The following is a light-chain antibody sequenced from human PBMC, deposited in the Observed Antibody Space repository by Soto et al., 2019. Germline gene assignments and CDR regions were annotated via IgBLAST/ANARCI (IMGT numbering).Light chain of an antibody. CDR2: DVS. V-gene: IGLV2-14*01. J-gene: IGLJ1*01. CDR3: SSYTSSSSPYG. CDR1: SSDFCRYYY. Sequence: QSVLTQLDYVSGSPRRSITITCTGNSSDFCRYYYASWYQQHPGKAPNLMIYDVSNRPSGVSNRFSGSKSGNTASLIISGFQAEDEADYYCSSYTSSSSPYGFGTGTKVTVL.